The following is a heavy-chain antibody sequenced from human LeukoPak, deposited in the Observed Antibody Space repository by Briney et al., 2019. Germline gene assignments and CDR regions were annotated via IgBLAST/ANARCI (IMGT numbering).Heavy chain of an antibody. V-gene: IGHV3-64*01. Sequence: GGSLRLSCAASGFTFSSYAMHWVRQAPGKGLEYVSGISSNGGSTYYANSVKGRFTISRDNSKNTLYLQMGSLRAEDMAVYYCAKENALWFGEDYYYMDVWGKGTTVTISS. J-gene: IGHJ6*03. CDR1: GFTFSSYA. CDR3: AKENALWFGEDYYYMDV. D-gene: IGHD3-10*01. CDR2: ISSNGGST.